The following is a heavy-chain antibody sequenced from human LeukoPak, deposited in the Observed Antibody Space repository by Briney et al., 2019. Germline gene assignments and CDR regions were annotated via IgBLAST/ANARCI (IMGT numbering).Heavy chain of an antibody. CDR1: GFTFSDYW. V-gene: IGHV3-74*01. Sequence: PGGSLRLSCAASGFTFSDYWMHWVRQAPGKGLVWVSRIDTDGSSATYADSVKGRFTISRDNAKNTVYLQMNSLRVEDTGVYYCASALTTVTPHFHYWGQGTLVTVS. D-gene: IGHD4-17*01. CDR2: IDTDGSSA. CDR3: ASALTTVTPHFHY. J-gene: IGHJ4*02.